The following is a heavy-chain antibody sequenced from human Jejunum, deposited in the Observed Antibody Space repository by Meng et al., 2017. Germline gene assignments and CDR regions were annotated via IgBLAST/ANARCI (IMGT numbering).Heavy chain of an antibody. J-gene: IGHJ5*02. D-gene: IGHD2-21*02. Sequence: SETLPLTCTVSGDSISSSTYYWAWIRRPPGKELEWIGTFYYGGSTNYNPSLRSRLTISVDASKNQFSLTLTSVTAADTAIYYCARGASRPKCGAGHCYKAWFDPWGQGTLVTVSS. CDR3: ARGASRPKCGAGHCYKAWFDP. CDR2: FYYGGST. V-gene: IGHV4-39*07. CDR1: GDSISSSTYY.